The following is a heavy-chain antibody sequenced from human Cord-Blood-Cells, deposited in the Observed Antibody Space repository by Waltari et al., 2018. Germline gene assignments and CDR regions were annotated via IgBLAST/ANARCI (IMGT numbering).Heavy chain of an antibody. D-gene: IGHD3-3*01. Sequence: EVQLLESGGGLVQPGGSLRLSCAASGFTFSSYAMSWVRQAPGKGLEWVSAISGSGGSTYYADSVKGRFTISRDNSKNTLYLQMNSLRAEDTAVYYCAKSHRRITIFGVVTDDFDYWGQGTLVTASS. J-gene: IGHJ4*02. CDR3: AKSHRRITIFGVVTDDFDY. CDR1: GFTFSSYA. V-gene: IGHV3-23*01. CDR2: ISGSGGST.